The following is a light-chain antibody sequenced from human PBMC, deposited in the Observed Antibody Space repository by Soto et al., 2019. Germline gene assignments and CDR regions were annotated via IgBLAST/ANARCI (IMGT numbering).Light chain of an antibody. V-gene: IGLV1-40*01. J-gene: IGLJ1*01. Sequence: QSVLTQPPSVSGAPGQRVTITCTGSSSNIGAHYDVHWYQQLPGTAPKLLTYGNSNRPSGVPDRFSGSKSGTSASLAITGLQAEDEADYYCQSYDNSLGVYVFGTGTKVTV. CDR2: GNS. CDR1: SSNIGAHYD. CDR3: QSYDNSLGVYV.